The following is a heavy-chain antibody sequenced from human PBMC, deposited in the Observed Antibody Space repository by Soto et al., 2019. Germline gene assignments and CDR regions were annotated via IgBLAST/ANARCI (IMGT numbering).Heavy chain of an antibody. CDR1: GYSFSSYS. J-gene: IGHJ4*02. D-gene: IGHD3-10*01. CDR2: IIPMVDLT. Sequence: ASVKVSCKAYGYSFSSYSIDWLRQDPGQGLEWMGRIIPMVDLTNYAEKFQGRLGITADKSTSTVYMELSRLTPDDSAIYYCAREAPRNPLYFRGQGSLVPVSA. V-gene: IGHV1-69*04. CDR3: AREAPRNPLYF.